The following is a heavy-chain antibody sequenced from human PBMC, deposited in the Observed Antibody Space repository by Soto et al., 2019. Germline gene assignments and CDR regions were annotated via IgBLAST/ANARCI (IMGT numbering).Heavy chain of an antibody. V-gene: IGHV1-69*01. Sequence: ASVKVSCKASGGTFSSYAISWVRQAPGQGQEWKGGIIPNYEKKKSAQKFQGRVTITADESTSTAYMELSSLRSEDTAVYYCATSTYLDISNCGPAVGAFCASLNYDYGRKYFDSWGHGTLVTVSS. CDR2: IIPNYEKK. CDR1: GGTFSSYA. CDR3: ATSTYLDISNCGPAVGAFCASLNYDYGRKYFDS. J-gene: IGHJ4*01. D-gene: IGHD4-17*01.